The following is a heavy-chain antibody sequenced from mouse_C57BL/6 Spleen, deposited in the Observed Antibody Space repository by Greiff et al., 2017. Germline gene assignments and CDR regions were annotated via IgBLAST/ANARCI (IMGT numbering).Heavy chain of an antibody. D-gene: IGHD2-4*01. CDR2: IDPSDSYT. CDR1: GYTFTSYW. Sequence: VQLQQPGAELVKPGASVKLSCKASGYTFTSYWMQWVKQRPGQGLEWIGEIDPSDSYTNYNQKFKGKATLTVDTSSSTAYMQRSSLTSEDSAVYYCARGEDYDAYWGQGTTLTVSS. CDR3: ARGEDYDAY. J-gene: IGHJ2*01. V-gene: IGHV1-50*01.